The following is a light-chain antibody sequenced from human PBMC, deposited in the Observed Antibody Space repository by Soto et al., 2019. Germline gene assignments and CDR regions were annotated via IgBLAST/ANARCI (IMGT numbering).Light chain of an antibody. CDR2: DVS. CDR3: GSYTSTTTPFV. J-gene: IGLJ1*01. CDR1: SSDVGGYNY. Sequence: QSALTQPASVSGSPGQSITISCTGTSSDVGGYNYVSWYQHHPGKAPKLMIYDVSNRPSGVSNRFSGSKSGNTASLTIPGLQAEDEGDYYCGSYTSTTTPFVFGTGTKLTVL. V-gene: IGLV2-14*01.